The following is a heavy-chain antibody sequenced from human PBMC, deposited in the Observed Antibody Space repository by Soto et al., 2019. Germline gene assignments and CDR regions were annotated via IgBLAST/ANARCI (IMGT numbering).Heavy chain of an antibody. D-gene: IGHD1-26*01. CDR2: IYYSGSN. J-gene: IGHJ3*02. CDR3: ERGGSNDSQVSFDI. V-gene: IGHV4-61*03. Sequence: PSETLSLTCTVSGGSVSSVSYYWSWIRQPPGKGLEWIGYIYYSGSNKYSPSLKSRVTMSLDTSKNHFSLKLTSVTAADTAVYYCERGGSNDSQVSFDIWGQGTMVTVSS. CDR1: GGSVSSVSYY.